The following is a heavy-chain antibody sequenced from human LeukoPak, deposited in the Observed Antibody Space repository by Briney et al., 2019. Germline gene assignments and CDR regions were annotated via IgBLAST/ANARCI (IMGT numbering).Heavy chain of an antibody. V-gene: IGHV3-53*04. CDR2: IYSGGST. J-gene: IGHJ6*02. CDR3: ARGIQLWLKPPYYYGTDV. D-gene: IGHD5-18*01. CDR1: GFTVSSNY. Sequence: GGSLRLSCAASGFTVSSNYMSWVRQAPGKGLEWVSVIYSGGSTYYADSVKGRFTISRHNSKNTLYLQMNSLRAEDTAVYYCARGIQLWLKPPYYYGTDVWGQGTTVTVSS.